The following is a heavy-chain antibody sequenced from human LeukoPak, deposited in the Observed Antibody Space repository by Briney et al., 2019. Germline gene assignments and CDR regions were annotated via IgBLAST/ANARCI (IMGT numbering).Heavy chain of an antibody. Sequence: PGGSLRLSCAASGFTFSSYSMNWVRQAPGKGLEWVSYISSSSSTIYYADSVKGRFTISRDNAKNSLYLQMNGLRAEDTAVYYCARPTREPYSSSSKYYYYYYYTDVWGKGTTVTVSS. V-gene: IGHV3-48*04. CDR3: ARPTREPYSSSSKYYYYYYYTDV. CDR2: ISSSSSTI. D-gene: IGHD6-6*01. CDR1: GFTFSSYS. J-gene: IGHJ6*03.